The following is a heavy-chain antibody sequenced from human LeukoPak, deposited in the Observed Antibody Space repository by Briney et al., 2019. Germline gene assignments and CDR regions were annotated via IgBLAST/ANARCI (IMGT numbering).Heavy chain of an antibody. V-gene: IGHV4-4*07. CDR2: IYTSGNT. D-gene: IGHD2-8*01. CDR1: GGSISSYY. CDR3: ARPPYCTNGLCYLKYYFDY. J-gene: IGHJ4*02. Sequence: PSETLSLTCTVSGGSISSYYWSWTRQPAGKGLEWIGRIYTSGNTNYNPSLKSRVTMSVDTSKNQFSLKLDSVTAADTAVYYCARPPYCTNGLCYLKYYFDYWGQGTLVTVSS.